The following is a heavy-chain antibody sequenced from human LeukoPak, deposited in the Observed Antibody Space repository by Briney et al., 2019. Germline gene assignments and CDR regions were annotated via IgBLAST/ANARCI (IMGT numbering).Heavy chain of an antibody. Sequence: SETLSLTCAVCGGSFSGYYWSWIRQPPGKGLEWIGEINHSGSTNYNPSLKSRVTISVDTCKNQLSLKLSSVTAVDTAVYYSARFVQHSGTPPYFDCWGQGTLVTVSS. V-gene: IGHV4-34*01. CDR2: INHSGST. J-gene: IGHJ4*02. CDR1: GGSFSGYY. D-gene: IGHD3-10*01. CDR3: ARFVQHSGTPPYFDC.